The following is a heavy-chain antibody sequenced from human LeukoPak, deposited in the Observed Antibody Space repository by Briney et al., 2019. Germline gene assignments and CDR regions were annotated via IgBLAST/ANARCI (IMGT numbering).Heavy chain of an antibody. CDR3: ARVYGNWFDP. J-gene: IGHJ5*02. Sequence: SVKVSCKASGGTFSSYAISWVRQGPGQGLEWMGRIIPILGIANYAQKFQGRVTITADKSTSTAYMELSSLRSEDTAVYYCARVYGNWFDPWGQGTLVTVSS. D-gene: IGHD2-2*02. V-gene: IGHV1-69*04. CDR1: GGTFSSYA. CDR2: IIPILGIA.